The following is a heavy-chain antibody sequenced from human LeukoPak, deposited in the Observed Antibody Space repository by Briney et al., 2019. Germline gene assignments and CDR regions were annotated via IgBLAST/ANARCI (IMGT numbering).Heavy chain of an antibody. D-gene: IGHD3-16*01. V-gene: IGHV3-66*01. J-gene: IGHJ6*02. CDR1: GFTVSSNY. Sequence: PGGSLRLSCAASGFTVSSNYMRWVRQAPGKGLEWVSVIYSGGSTYYADSVKGRFTISRDNSKNTLYLQMNSLRAEDTAVYYCASERQVGDYVWEHYYGMDVWGQGTTVTVSS. CDR3: ASERQVGDYVWEHYYGMDV. CDR2: IYSGGST.